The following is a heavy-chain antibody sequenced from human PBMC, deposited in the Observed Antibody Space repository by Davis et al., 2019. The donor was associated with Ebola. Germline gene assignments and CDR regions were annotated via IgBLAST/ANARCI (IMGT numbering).Heavy chain of an antibody. D-gene: IGHD2-2*02. J-gene: IGHJ6*02. V-gene: IGHV3-30*03. CDR2: ISYDGSNK. CDR3: ARDRVVVVPAAIVYYGMDV. Sequence: PGGSLRLSCAASGFTFSSYGMHWVRQAPGKGLEWVAVISYDGSNKYYADSVKGRFTISRDNAKNSLYLQMNSLRAEDTAVYYCARDRVVVVPAAIVYYGMDVWGQGTTVTVSS. CDR1: GFTFSSYG.